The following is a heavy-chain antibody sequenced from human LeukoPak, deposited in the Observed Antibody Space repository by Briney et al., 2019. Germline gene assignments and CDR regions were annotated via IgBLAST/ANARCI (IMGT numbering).Heavy chain of an antibody. D-gene: IGHD3-10*01. J-gene: IGHJ5*02. CDR2: VYYTGST. CDR3: ARAYGSGIGYWFDP. Sequence: SETLSLTCSVSGGSISSGGHYWSWIRQHPGKGLEWIGYVYYTGSTYYNPSLKSRVTISVGTSKNQFSLKLSSVTAADTAVYFCARAYGSGIGYWFDPWGQGTLVTVSS. CDR1: GGSISSGGHY. V-gene: IGHV4-31*03.